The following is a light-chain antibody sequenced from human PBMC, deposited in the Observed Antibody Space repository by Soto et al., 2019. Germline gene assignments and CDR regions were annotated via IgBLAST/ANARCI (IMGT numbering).Light chain of an antibody. CDR3: QQLNNYPYT. V-gene: IGKV1-9*01. Sequence: DIQLTQSPSFLSASAGDRVTISCRASQGITSYLAWYQQKPGKAPELLIYAATTLQSGVPSRFSGSGSETEFTLTIDTLQPEDFATYYCQQLNNYPYTFGQGTKLEIK. CDR2: AAT. J-gene: IGKJ2*01. CDR1: QGITSY.